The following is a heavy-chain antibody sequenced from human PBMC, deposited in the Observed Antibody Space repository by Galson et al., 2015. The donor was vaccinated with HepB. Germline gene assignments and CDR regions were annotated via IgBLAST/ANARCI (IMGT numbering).Heavy chain of an antibody. Sequence: SVKVSCKASGYTFTRFDINWVRQATGQGPEWMGLMNPRSGHTAYGQNFQGRVTLTWDTSIGTAYMELGSLRSEDTSVYYCARGGNIYGSDAFDIWGQGTMVTVSS. V-gene: IGHV1-8*01. CDR2: MNPRSGHT. D-gene: IGHD5-18*01. J-gene: IGHJ3*02. CDR1: GYTFTRFD. CDR3: ARGGNIYGSDAFDI.